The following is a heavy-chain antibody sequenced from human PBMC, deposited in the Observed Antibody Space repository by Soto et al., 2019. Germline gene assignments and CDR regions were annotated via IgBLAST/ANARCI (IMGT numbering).Heavy chain of an antibody. CDR2: IYYSGST. J-gene: IGHJ2*01. Sequence: SETLSLTCTVSGGSISSYYWSWIRQPPGKGLEWIGYIYYSGSTNYNPSLKSRVTISVDTSKNQFSLKLSSVTAADTAVYYCARLEMATITGHWYFDLWGRGTLVTVSS. V-gene: IGHV4-59*08. CDR3: ARLEMATITGHWYFDL. D-gene: IGHD5-12*01. CDR1: GGSISSYY.